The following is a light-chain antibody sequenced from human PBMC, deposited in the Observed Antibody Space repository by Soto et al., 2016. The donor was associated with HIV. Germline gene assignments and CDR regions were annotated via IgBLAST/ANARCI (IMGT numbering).Light chain of an antibody. Sequence: DIQMTQSPSTLSASVGDRITITCRASQSISNWLAWYQQKPGKAPKLLIYKASTLESEVPSRFSGSGSGTEFTLTISSLQPDDFASYYCQQYESYPYTFGQGTKLEIK. CDR2: KAS. CDR3: QQYESYPYT. J-gene: IGKJ2*01. CDR1: QSISNW. V-gene: IGKV1-5*03.